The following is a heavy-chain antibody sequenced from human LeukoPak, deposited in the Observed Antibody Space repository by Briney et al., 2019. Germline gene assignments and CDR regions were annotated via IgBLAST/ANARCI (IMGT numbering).Heavy chain of an antibody. CDR3: ATASTTVTYFDY. Sequence: SETLSLTCTVSGGSISSGSYYWSWIRQPAGKGLEWIGRIYTSGSTNYNPSLKSRVTISVDTSKNQFSLKLSSVTAADTAVYYCATASTTVTYFDYWGQGTLVTVSS. CDR1: GGSISSGSYY. J-gene: IGHJ4*02. CDR2: IYTSGST. D-gene: IGHD4-17*01. V-gene: IGHV4-61*02.